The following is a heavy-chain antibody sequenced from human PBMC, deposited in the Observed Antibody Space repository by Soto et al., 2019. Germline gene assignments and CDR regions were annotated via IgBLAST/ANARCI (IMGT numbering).Heavy chain of an antibody. CDR1: GFTFDDYA. V-gene: IGHV3-9*01. J-gene: IGHJ6*02. Sequence: EVQLVESGGGLVQPGRSLRLSCAASGFTFDDYAMHWVRQAPGKGLEWVSGISWNSGSIGYADSVKGRFTISRDNAKNSLYLQMNSLRAEDTALYYCAKDKLRTDIVVVPAAWGMDVWGQGTTVTVSS. D-gene: IGHD2-2*01. CDR3: AKDKLRTDIVVVPAAWGMDV. CDR2: ISWNSGSI.